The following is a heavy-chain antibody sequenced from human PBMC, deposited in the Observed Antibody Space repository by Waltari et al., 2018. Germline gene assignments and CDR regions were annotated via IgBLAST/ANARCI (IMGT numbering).Heavy chain of an antibody. Sequence: QLQLQESGPGLVKPSETLSLTCTVSGGSISSSSYYWGWIRQPPGKGLEWIGSIYYSGSTYYNPSLKSRVTISVDTSKNQFSLKLSSVTAADTAVYYCARDQSSAPYGDYSWFDPWGQGTLVTVSS. D-gene: IGHD4-17*01. J-gene: IGHJ5*02. V-gene: IGHV4-39*07. CDR1: GGSISSSSYY. CDR3: ARDQSSAPYGDYSWFDP. CDR2: IYYSGST.